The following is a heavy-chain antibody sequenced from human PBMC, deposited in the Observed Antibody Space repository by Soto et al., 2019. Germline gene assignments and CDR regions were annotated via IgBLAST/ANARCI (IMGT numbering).Heavy chain of an antibody. CDR1: GFTFDDYA. CDR2: ISWNSGSI. D-gene: IGHD3-22*01. J-gene: IGHJ4*02. Sequence: EVQLVESGGGLVQSGRSLRLSCAASGFTFDDYAMHWVRQAPGKGLEWVSSISWNSGSIAYADSVKGRFTISRDNAKNSLFLQMSSLRPEDTALYYCAKALDYDSSVYYYFDYWGQGTLVTVSS. V-gene: IGHV3-9*01. CDR3: AKALDYDSSVYYYFDY.